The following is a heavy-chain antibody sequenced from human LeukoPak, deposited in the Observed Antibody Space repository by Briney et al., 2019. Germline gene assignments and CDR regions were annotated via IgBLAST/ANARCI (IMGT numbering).Heavy chain of an antibody. V-gene: IGHV3-23*01. CDR3: ATLSDAIAAAGTRNY. CDR1: GFTFSSYA. D-gene: IGHD6-13*01. CDR2: ISGSGGST. Sequence: GGSLRLSCAASGFTFSSYAMSWVRQAPGKGLERVSVISGSGGSTNYADSVNGRFTISRDNSKNMLHLQMSSLRAEDTAVYYCATLSDAIAAAGTRNYWGQGILVTVSS. J-gene: IGHJ4*02.